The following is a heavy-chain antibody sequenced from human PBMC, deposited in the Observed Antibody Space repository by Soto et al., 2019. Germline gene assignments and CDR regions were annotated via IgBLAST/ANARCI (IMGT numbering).Heavy chain of an antibody. Sequence: ASVKVSCKTSGGTFSNDIITWVRQAPGQGLEWMGRIIPLLDIANYAQKFQGRVTITADKSTSTAYMELNSLRSEDTAVYYCARDSPIGSTFSGYEAIDYWGQGTPVTVAS. CDR1: GGTFSNDI. D-gene: IGHD5-12*01. CDR2: IIPLLDIA. J-gene: IGHJ4*02. CDR3: ARDSPIGSTFSGYEAIDY. V-gene: IGHV1-69*04.